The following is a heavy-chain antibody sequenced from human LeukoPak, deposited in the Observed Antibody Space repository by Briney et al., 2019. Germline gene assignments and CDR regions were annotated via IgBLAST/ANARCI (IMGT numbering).Heavy chain of an antibody. Sequence: GALRLSCAASGFTFSSYAMHWVRQAPGKGLEYVSAISSNGGSTYYANSVKGRFTISRDNSKNTLYLQMGSLRAEDMAVYYCARWWDAFDIWGQGTMVTVSS. D-gene: IGHD2-15*01. CDR3: ARWWDAFDI. J-gene: IGHJ3*02. V-gene: IGHV3-64*01. CDR1: GFTFSSYA. CDR2: ISSNGGST.